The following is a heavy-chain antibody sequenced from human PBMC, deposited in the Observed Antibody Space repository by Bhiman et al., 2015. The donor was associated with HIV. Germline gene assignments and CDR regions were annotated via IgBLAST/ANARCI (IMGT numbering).Heavy chain of an antibody. D-gene: IGHD2/OR15-2a*01. Sequence: EVQLLESGGGLVQPGGSLRLSCAASGFTFSSYAMSWVRQAPGKGLEWVSGISGSGGSTYYADSVKGRFTISRDNSKNTLYLQMSSLRAEDTAVYCAKVRWDDYLFLYGMDVWGQGTTVTVSS. V-gene: IGHV3-23*01. CDR1: GFTFSSYA. J-gene: IGHJ6*02. CDR3: AKVRWDDYLFLYGMDV. CDR2: ISGSGGST.